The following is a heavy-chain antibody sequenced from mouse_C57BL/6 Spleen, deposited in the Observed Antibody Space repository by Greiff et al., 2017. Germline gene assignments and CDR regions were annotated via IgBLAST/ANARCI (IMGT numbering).Heavy chain of an antibody. V-gene: IGHV1-7*01. CDR3: AGGNYGGSSGYYAMDY. CDR1: GYTFTSYW. Sequence: QVQLQQSGAELAKPGASVKLSCKASGYTFTSYWMHWVKQRPGQGLEWIGYINPSSGYTKYNQQFKDQATLTADKSSSTAYMQLSSLTYEDSADYYCAGGNYGGSSGYYAMDYWGQGTSVTVSS. D-gene: IGHD1-1*01. CDR2: INPSSGYT. J-gene: IGHJ4*01.